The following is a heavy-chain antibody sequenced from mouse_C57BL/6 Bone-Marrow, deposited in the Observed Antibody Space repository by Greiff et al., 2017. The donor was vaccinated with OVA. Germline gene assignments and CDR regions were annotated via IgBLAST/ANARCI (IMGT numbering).Heavy chain of an antibody. D-gene: IGHD4-1*01. CDR1: GYTFTSYW. V-gene: IGHV1-69*01. J-gene: IGHJ1*03. CDR2: IDPSDSYT. Sequence: VQLQQPGAELVMPGASVKLSCKASGYTFTSYWMHWVKQRPGQGLEWIGEIDPSDSYTNYNQKFKGKSTLTVDKSSSTAYMQLSSLTSEDSAVYYCAAKAGYWYFDDWGTGTTVTVSS. CDR3: AAKAGYWYFDD.